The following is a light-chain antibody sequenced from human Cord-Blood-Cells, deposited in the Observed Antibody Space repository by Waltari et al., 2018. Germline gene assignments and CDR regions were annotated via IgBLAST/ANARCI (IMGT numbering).Light chain of an antibody. CDR2: DVS. CDR1: SSDVGGYNY. V-gene: IGLV2-11*01. CDR3: CSYAGSYTLV. J-gene: IGLJ3*02. Sequence: QSALTQPRSVSGSPGQSVTISCTGTSSDVGGYNYVPWYQQHPGNTPTLMIYDVSKRPSGVPDRFSGSKSGNTASLTISGLQAEDEADYYCCSYAGSYTLVFGGGTKLTVL.